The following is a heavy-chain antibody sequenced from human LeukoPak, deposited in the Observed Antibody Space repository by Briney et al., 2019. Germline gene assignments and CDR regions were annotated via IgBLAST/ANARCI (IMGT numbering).Heavy chain of an antibody. Sequence: SETLSLTCTVSGGSISTSNYYWGWIRQPPGKGLEWIGNIFYSGSTYYSPSLKSRVTISLDTSRNQFSLKLNSVTAADTAVYYCARRGLLWFGELSFRYNWFDPWGQGTLVTVSS. CDR1: GGSISTSNYY. CDR2: IFYSGST. J-gene: IGHJ5*02. D-gene: IGHD3-10*01. CDR3: ARRGLLWFGELSFRYNWFDP. V-gene: IGHV4-39*07.